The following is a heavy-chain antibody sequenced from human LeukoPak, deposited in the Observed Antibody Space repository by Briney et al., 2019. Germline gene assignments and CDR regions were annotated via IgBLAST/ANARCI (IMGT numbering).Heavy chain of an antibody. Sequence: SETLSLTCTVSGGSISSYYWSWIRQPPGKGLEWIGYIYYSGSTNYNPSLKSQVTISVDTSKNQFSLKLSSVTAADTAVYYCASLTYYYDSSGYYYSARFDPWGQGTLVTVSS. J-gene: IGHJ5*02. CDR2: IYYSGST. CDR1: GGSISSYY. CDR3: ASLTYYYDSSGYYYSARFDP. V-gene: IGHV4-59*08. D-gene: IGHD3-22*01.